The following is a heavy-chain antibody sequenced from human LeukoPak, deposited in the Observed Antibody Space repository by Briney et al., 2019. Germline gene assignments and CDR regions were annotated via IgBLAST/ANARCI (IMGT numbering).Heavy chain of an antibody. CDR3: APTPPSGYSSGWYETDTFDY. CDR2: IIPIFGTA. J-gene: IGHJ4*02. D-gene: IGHD6-19*01. Sequence: GSSVKVSCKASGGTFSSYAISWVRQAPGQGLEWMGGIIPIFGTANYAQKFQGRVTITADKSTSTAYMELSSLRSEDTAVYYCAPTPPSGYSSGWYETDTFDYWGQGTLVTVSS. CDR1: GGTFSSYA. V-gene: IGHV1-69*06.